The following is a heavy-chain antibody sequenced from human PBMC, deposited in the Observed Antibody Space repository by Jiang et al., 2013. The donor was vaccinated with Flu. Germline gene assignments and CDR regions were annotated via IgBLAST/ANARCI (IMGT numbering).Heavy chain of an antibody. V-gene: IGHV3-7*03. D-gene: IGHD3-10*01. CDR1: GFSFSSYW. Sequence: QLLESGGGLVQPGGSLRLSCAASGFSFSSYWMSWVRQAPGKGLEWVANIKQDGSEKYYVDSVKGRFTISRDNAKNSLYLQMNSLRAEDTALYYCARDSPVMVRGVIINDYYNHDMDVWGQGTTVTVSS. CDR2: IKQDGSEK. J-gene: IGHJ6*02. CDR3: ARDSPVMVRGVIINDYYNHDMDV.